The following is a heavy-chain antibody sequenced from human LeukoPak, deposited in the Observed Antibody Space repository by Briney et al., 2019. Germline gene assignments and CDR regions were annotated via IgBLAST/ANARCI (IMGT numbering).Heavy chain of an antibody. D-gene: IGHD3-3*01. CDR1: GGSISSSSYY. J-gene: IGHJ5*02. CDR2: IYYSGST. Sequence: PSETLSLTCTVSGGSISSSSYYWGWIRQPPGKGLEWIGSIYYSGSTYYNPSLKSRVTISVDTSKNQFSLKLSSVTAADTAVYYCARGLPFTIFAQPNWFDPWGQGTLVTVSS. V-gene: IGHV4-39*07. CDR3: ARGLPFTIFAQPNWFDP.